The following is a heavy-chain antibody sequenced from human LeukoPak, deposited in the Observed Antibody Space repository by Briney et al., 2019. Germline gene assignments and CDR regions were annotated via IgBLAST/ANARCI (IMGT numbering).Heavy chain of an antibody. CDR2: ISYDGSNK. CDR3: ARDDCSKTSCYGI. V-gene: IGHV3-30*03. CDR1: GFTFSSYG. J-gene: IGHJ4*02. Sequence: GGSLRLSCAASGFTFSSYGMNWVRQAPGKGREWISFISYDGSNKYYADSVQGRFTISRDIFKNTLYLQMNSLRTEDTAVYYCARDDCSKTSCYGIWGQGTLVTVSS. D-gene: IGHD2-2*01.